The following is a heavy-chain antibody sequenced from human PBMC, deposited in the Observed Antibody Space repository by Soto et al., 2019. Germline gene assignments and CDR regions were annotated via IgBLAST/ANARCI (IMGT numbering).Heavy chain of an antibody. CDR3: ARDGAVGYGMDV. Sequence: PGGSLRLSCAASEFTFSSYGMHWVRQAPGKGLEWVAVIWYDGSNEYYADSVKGRFTTSRDNSKNTLYLQMNSLRAEDTAVYYCARDGAVGYGMDVWGQGTTVTVSS. CDR1: EFTFSSYG. J-gene: IGHJ6*02. CDR2: IWYDGSNE. V-gene: IGHV3-33*01.